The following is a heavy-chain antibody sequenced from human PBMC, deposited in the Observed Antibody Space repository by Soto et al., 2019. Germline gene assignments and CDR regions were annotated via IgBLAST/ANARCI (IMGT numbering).Heavy chain of an antibody. CDR2: IYWDDDK. J-gene: IGHJ4*02. V-gene: IGHV2-5*02. Sequence: QITLEESGPPRVKPTQTLTLTCIFSGFSLSTSGVGVGWIRQPPGKAPEWLAFIYWDDDKRYSPSLRSRLTNTQDTSGQQVALTMTNMDPADTATYFCGHRASLQGNWAGGYFDSWGQGTLVTVSS. CDR1: GFSLSTSGVG. CDR3: GHRASLQGNWAGGYFDS. D-gene: IGHD1-1*01.